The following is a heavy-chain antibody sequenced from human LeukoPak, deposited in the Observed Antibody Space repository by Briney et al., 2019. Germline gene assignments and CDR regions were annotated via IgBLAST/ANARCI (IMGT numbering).Heavy chain of an antibody. CDR2: IQYDGSSK. Sequence: GGSLRLSCAASGFTFTSYAMHWVRQAPGKGLEWVAFIQYDGSSKYYADAVKGRFTISRDNSKNTVYLQMSSLRAEDTTVYYCAKDLGYSSYDFDYWGQGTLVTVSS. J-gene: IGHJ4*02. CDR3: AKDLGYSSYDFDY. D-gene: IGHD5-18*01. CDR1: GFTFTSYA. V-gene: IGHV3-30*02.